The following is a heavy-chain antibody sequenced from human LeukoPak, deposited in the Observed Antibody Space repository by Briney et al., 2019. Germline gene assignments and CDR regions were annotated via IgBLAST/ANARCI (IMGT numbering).Heavy chain of an antibody. D-gene: IGHD7-27*01. CDR2: IIGDGSST. CDR3: ARAPTNWVYFDS. J-gene: IGHJ4*02. CDR1: EFTFSGYW. Sequence: GGSLRLSCAASEFTFSGYWMHWVRQNPGKGLVWVSRIIGDGSSTTYADYADSVKGRFTISRDNAKNTLYLQMNSLRAEDTAVYYCARAPTNWVYFDSWGQGTLVTVSS. V-gene: IGHV3-74*01.